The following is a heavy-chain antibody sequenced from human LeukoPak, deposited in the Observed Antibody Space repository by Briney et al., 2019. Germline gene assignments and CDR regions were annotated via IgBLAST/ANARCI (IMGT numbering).Heavy chain of an antibody. D-gene: IGHD3-22*01. V-gene: IGHV1-46*01. J-gene: IGHJ4*02. CDR3: ARAGDATPRPSEYDTTGYYFGGDY. CDR1: GYTFSRYY. Sequence: GASVKVSCKASGYTFSRYYMHWVRQAPGQGLEWVGIINPSVGSIRYAQKFQGRVTMTRDTSTSTVYMELSSLRSDDTAVYFCARAGDATPRPSEYDTTGYYFGGDYWGQGTLVTVSS. CDR2: INPSVGSI.